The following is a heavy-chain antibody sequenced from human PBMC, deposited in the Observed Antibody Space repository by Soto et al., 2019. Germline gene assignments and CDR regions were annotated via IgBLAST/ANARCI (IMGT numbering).Heavy chain of an antibody. J-gene: IGHJ4*02. CDR2: ISGSCGNT. CDR1: GFSFDTYA. CDR3: AKLGMTTINRDY. Sequence: EAQLLESGGGLVQPGGSLRLSCAASGFSFDTYAMSWVRQAPGKGLAWVSSISGSCGNTYYADSVKGRFTISRDNSKNILYLQMTSLRAEDTALYYCAKLGMTTINRDYWGQGTQVTVSS. V-gene: IGHV3-23*01. D-gene: IGHD5-12*01.